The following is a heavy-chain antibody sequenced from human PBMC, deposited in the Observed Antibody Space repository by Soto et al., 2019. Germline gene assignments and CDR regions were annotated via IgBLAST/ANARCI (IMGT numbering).Heavy chain of an antibody. Sequence: GESLKISCKGSGYSFTSYWIGWVRQMPGKGLEWMGIIYPGDSDTRYSPSFQGQVTISADKSISTAYLQWSSLKASDTAMYYCARDGHAGSSSFLYYFNGMDVWGQGTTVTVSS. CDR2: IYPGDSDT. V-gene: IGHV5-51*01. CDR3: ARDGHAGSSSFLYYFNGMDV. D-gene: IGHD2-2*01. CDR1: GYSFTSYW. J-gene: IGHJ6*02.